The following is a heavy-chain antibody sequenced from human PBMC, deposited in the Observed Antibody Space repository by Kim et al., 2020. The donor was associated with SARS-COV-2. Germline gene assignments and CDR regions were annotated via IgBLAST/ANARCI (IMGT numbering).Heavy chain of an antibody. J-gene: IGHJ3*02. V-gene: IGHV3-11*04. CDR2: ISSSGSTI. CDR3: TSRTPLRYFDWLPHDAFDI. Sequence: GGSLRLSCAASGFTFSDYYMSWIRQAPGKGLEWVSYISSSGSTIYYADSGKGRFTNSRDNAKNSLYLQMNSLRAEDTALYYCTSRTPLRYFDWLPHDAFDIWGQGTMVTVSS. D-gene: IGHD3-9*01. CDR1: GFTFSDYY.